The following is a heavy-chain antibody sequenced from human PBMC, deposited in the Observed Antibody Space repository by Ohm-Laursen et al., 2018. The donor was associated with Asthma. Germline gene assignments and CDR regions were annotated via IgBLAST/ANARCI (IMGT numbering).Heavy chain of an antibody. CDR1: GGSINSGGYY. CDR2: IYYSGST. CDR3: AKADSSSFRWYFDL. J-gene: IGHJ2*01. V-gene: IGHV4-31*03. D-gene: IGHD6-6*01. Sequence: SQTLSLTCTVSGGSINSGGYYWSWIRQHPGKGLEWIGHIYYSGSTYYNPSLQSRVTISVDTSKNQFSLKLSSVTAADTAVYYCAKADSSSFRWYFDLWGRGTLVTVSS.